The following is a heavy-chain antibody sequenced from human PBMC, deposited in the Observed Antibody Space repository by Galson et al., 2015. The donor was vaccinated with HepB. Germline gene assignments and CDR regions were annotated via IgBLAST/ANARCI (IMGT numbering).Heavy chain of an antibody. D-gene: IGHD3-3*01. CDR3: AREGPFTIFGVAQTLGFDY. CDR1: GFTFSDYY. V-gene: IGHV3-11*01. J-gene: IGHJ4*02. CDR2: ISSSGSTI. Sequence: SLRLSCAASGFTFSDYYMSWIRQAPGKGLEWVSYISSSGSTIYYADSVKGRFTISRDNAKNSLYLQMNSLRAEDTAVYYCAREGPFTIFGVAQTLGFDYWGQGTLVTVSS.